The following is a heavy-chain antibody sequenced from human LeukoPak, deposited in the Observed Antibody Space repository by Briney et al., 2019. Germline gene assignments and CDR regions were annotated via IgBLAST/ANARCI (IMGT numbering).Heavy chain of an antibody. Sequence: GASEKLSCNASGDTFTSYAISWVRQAPGQGLEWMGRIIPILGIANYAQKFQGRVTITADKSTSTAYMELSSLRSEDTAVYYCAREPPDVDTAMEFDYWGQGTAVTVCS. J-gene: IGHJ4*02. CDR3: AREPPDVDTAMEFDY. D-gene: IGHD5-18*01. CDR1: GDTFTSYA. CDR2: IIPILGIA. V-gene: IGHV1-69*04.